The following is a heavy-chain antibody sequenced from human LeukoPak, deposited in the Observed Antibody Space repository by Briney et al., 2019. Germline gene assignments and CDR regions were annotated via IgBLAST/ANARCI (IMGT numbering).Heavy chain of an antibody. CDR2: ISSNGGST. V-gene: IGHV3-64*01. J-gene: IGHJ4*02. CDR1: GFTFSSYA. Sequence: GGSLRLSCAASGFTFSSYAMHWVRQAPGKGLEYVSAISSNGGSTYYANSVKGRFTISRDKSKNTLYLQMGSLRAEDMAVYYCARTEYSSGSFDYWGQGTLVTVSS. D-gene: IGHD3-22*01. CDR3: ARTEYSSGSFDY.